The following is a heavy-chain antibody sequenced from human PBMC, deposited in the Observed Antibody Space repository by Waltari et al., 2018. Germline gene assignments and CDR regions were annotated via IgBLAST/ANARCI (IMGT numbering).Heavy chain of an antibody. CDR2: IIPIFGTA. J-gene: IGHJ4*02. CDR1: GGNFSSYA. CDR3: ARDPDQVDTAMASDY. Sequence: QVQLVQSGAEVKKPGSSVKVSCKASGGNFSSYAISWVRQAPGQGLEWMGGIIPIFGTANYAQKFQGRVTITADESTSTAYMELSSLRSEDTAVYYCARDPDQVDTAMASDYWGQGTLVTVSS. V-gene: IGHV1-69*01. D-gene: IGHD5-18*01.